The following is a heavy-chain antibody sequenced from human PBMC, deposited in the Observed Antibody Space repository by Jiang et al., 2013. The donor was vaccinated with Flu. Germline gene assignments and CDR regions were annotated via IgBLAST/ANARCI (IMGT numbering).Heavy chain of an antibody. J-gene: IGHJ6*04. CDR1: GYTFTGYY. V-gene: IGHV1-2*04. D-gene: IGHD2-2*01. CDR3: ARGGVVVVPASPSYGMDV. CDR2: INPNSGGT. Sequence: SGAEVKKPGASVKVSCKASGYTFTGYYMHWVRQAPGQGLEWMGWINPNSGGTNYAQKFQGWVTMTRDTSISTAYMELSRLRSDDTAVYYCARGGVVVVPASPSYGMDVWGKGTTVTVSS.